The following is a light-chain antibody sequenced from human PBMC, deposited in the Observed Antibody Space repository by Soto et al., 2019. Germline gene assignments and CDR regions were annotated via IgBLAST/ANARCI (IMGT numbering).Light chain of an antibody. J-gene: IGKJ3*01. CDR3: QQYNNWPFT. CDR2: GAS. CDR1: QSVSSN. V-gene: IGKV3-15*01. Sequence: EIVMTQSPAILSVSPGERATLSCRASQSVSSNLAWYQQKPGQAPRLLIYGASTRATGIPARFSGSGSGTEFTLTISSLQSEDFAVYYCQQYNNWPFTFGPGTKVDI.